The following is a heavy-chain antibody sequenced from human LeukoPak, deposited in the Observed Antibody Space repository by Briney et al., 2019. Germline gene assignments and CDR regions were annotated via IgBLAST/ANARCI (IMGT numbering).Heavy chain of an antibody. D-gene: IGHD6-19*01. CDR2: ISSSSSYI. V-gene: IGHV3-21*01. CDR3: ASAYSSGWYKVTYLDY. CDR1: GFTFSSYS. J-gene: IGHJ4*02. Sequence: GGSLRLSCAASGFTFSSYSMNWVRQAPGKGLEWVSSISSSSSYIYYADSVKGRFTISRDNAKNSLYLQMNSLRAEDTAVYYCASAYSSGWYKVTYLDYWGQETLVTVSS.